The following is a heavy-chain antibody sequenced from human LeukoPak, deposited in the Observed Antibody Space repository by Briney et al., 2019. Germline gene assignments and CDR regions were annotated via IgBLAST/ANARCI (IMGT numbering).Heavy chain of an antibody. CDR2: IYYSGST. Sequence: SETLSLTCTVSGGSISSYYWGWIRQPPGKGLEWIGYIYYSGSTNYNPSLKSRVTISVDTSKNQFSLKLSSVTAADTAVYYCARGEIAVAGSLFDYWGQGTLVTVSS. CDR3: ARGEIAVAGSLFDY. V-gene: IGHV4-59*01. D-gene: IGHD6-19*01. CDR1: GGSISSYY. J-gene: IGHJ4*02.